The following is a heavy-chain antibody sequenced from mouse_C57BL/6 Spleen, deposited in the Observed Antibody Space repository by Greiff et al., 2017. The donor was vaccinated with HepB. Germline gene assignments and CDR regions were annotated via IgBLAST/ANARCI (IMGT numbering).Heavy chain of an antibody. CDR2: IWSGGNT. Sequence: QVHVKQSGPGLVQPSQSLSITCTVSGFSLTSYGVHWVRQSPGKGLEWLGVIWSGGNTDYNAAFISRLSISKDNSKSQVFFKMNSLQADDTAIYYCARGVYYDYDMDYWGQGTSVTVSS. CDR1: GFSLTSYG. J-gene: IGHJ4*01. D-gene: IGHD2-4*01. V-gene: IGHV2-2*01. CDR3: ARGVYYDYDMDY.